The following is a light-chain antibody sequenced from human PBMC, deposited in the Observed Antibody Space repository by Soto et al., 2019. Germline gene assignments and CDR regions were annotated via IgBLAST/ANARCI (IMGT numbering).Light chain of an antibody. J-gene: IGKJ4*01. CDR1: QSVSSY. CDR3: QQRSNWPLT. Sequence: EIVMTRSPANLSVSPGESTTLSCRASQSVSSYLAWYQQKPGQAPRXPIYDASNRATGIPARFSVNVSGTDFTLNLRSLEPEDVAVYDGQQRSNWPLTFGGGTKVEIK. V-gene: IGKV3-11*01. CDR2: DAS.